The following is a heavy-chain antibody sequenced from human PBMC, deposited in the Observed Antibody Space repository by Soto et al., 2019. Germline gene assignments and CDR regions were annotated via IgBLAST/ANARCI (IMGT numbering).Heavy chain of an antibody. V-gene: IGHV3-23*01. CDR3: AWGFIGFSS. D-gene: IGHD7-27*01. CDR2: ISGSGGST. CDR1: GFTFSSYA. Sequence: GGSLRLSCAASGFTFSSYAMHWVRQAPGKGLEWVSSISGSGGSTYYADSVKGRFTISRDNSKNTLDLQMNSLRAEDTAVYYCAWGFIGFSSWGQGTLVTVSS. J-gene: IGHJ4*02.